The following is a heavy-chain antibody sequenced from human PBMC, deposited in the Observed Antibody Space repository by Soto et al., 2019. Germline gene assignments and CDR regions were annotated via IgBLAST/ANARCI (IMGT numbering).Heavy chain of an antibody. V-gene: IGHV3-23*01. CDR1: GFTFSSDD. D-gene: IGHD2-2*01. CDR2: VSGCRGSR. Sequence: PGVSLKLSCAASGFTFSSDDLIWVREAPAQGLGWVSAVSGCRGSRCYADSVKGRFTISSDDSMTSVYLQMNSLRAEDTAVYYCARGYYCATTSYSESWFDHWGRGTLVTVSS. CDR3: ARGYYCATTSYSESWFDH. J-gene: IGHJ5*02.